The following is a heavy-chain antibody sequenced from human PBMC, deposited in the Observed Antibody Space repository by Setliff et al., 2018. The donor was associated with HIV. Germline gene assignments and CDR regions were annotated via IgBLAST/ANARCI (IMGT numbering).Heavy chain of an antibody. CDR3: AKGAGFYGDYTFDH. J-gene: IGHJ4*02. Sequence: SETLSLTCTVSGPSINIHYWSWIRQSPGKGFEWIGYIYSTGSTNYNPSLQSRVTISMVASRNQYSLKVTSVTAADTAVYYCAKGAGFYGDYTFDHWGQGRQVTVSS. CDR2: IYSTGST. D-gene: IGHD4-17*01. CDR1: GPSINIHY. V-gene: IGHV4-59*11.